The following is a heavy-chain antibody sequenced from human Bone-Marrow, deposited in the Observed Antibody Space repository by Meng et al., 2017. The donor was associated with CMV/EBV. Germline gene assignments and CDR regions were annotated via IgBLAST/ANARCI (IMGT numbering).Heavy chain of an antibody. CDR3: ARDNRNCSSTSCYTGIDP. V-gene: IGHV4-61*01. Sequence: SETLSLTCTVSGGSVSSGSDYWSWIRQPPGKGLEWIGYIYYSGGTNYNPSLKSQVTISVDTSKKQFSLKLSSVTAADTAVYYCARDNRNCSSTSCYTGIDPWGQGTLVTVSS. J-gene: IGHJ5*02. CDR1: GGSVSSGSDY. D-gene: IGHD2-2*02. CDR2: IYYSGGT.